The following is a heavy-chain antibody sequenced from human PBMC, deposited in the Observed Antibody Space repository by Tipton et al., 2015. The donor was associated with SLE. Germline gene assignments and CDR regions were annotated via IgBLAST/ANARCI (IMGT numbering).Heavy chain of an antibody. D-gene: IGHD6-13*01. CDR1: GGSISSDNSY. CDR3: TRDTSSWYRFFY. CDR2: IYTSGST. Sequence: LRLSCTVSGGSISSDNSYWSWVRQPAGKGLEWIGHIYTSGSTNYNPSLKSRVTISIDTSRNQFSLSLASVTAADTAIYYCTRDTSSWYRFFYWSQGTLVTVSS. J-gene: IGHJ4*02. V-gene: IGHV4-61*09.